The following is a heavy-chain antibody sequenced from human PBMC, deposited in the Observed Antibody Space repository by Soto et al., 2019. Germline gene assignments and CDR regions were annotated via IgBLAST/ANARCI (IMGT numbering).Heavy chain of an antibody. CDR2: VSAYNGNT. J-gene: IGHJ4*02. V-gene: IGHV1-18*01. CDR1: GYTFNSYG. Sequence: QVQLVQSGAEVKKPGASVKVSCKASGYTFNSYGINWVRQAPGQGLEWVGWVSAYNGNTNYAQKLQGRVTMTTDTSTSTAYIDLRSLTSDDTAVYYCARSLVNYDYIWGSCRNSEFDLWGQGTLVTVSS. CDR3: ARSLVNYDYIWGSCRNSEFDL. D-gene: IGHD3-16*02.